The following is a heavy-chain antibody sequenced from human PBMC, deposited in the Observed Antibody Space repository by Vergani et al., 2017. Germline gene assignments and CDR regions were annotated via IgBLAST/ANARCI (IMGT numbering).Heavy chain of an antibody. Sequence: EVQLVESGGGLVKPGGSLRLSCAASGFTFSSYSMNWVRQAPGKGLEWVSSISSSSSYIYYADSVKGRFTISRDNAKNSLYLQMNSLRAEDTAVYYCARDYYGGRGFDYYFDYWGQGTLVTVSS. D-gene: IGHD3-22*01. V-gene: IGHV3-21*01. CDR2: ISSSSSYI. CDR1: GFTFSSYS. CDR3: ARDYYGGRGFDYYFDY. J-gene: IGHJ4*02.